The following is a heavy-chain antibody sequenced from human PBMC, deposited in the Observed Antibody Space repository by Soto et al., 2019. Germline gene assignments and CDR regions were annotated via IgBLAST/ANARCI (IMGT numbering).Heavy chain of an antibody. CDR2: ITSGGRV. CDR3: SISLSHSGPGCRRPCAS. CDR1: GFTFTDYN. J-gene: IGHJ5*02. V-gene: IGHV3-48*01. Sequence: GGSLRLACAASGFTFTDYNMMWVRQAPGKGLERLSYITSGGRVDSADSVRGRFTFTRDNAKKSLYLQMDSLRAEDTAVYYCSISLSHSGPGCRRPCASWGQGTLVTVSS. D-gene: IGHD2-21*01.